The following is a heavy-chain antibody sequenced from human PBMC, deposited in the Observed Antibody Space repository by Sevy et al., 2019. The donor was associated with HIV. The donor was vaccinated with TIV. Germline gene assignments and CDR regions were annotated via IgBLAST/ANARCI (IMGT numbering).Heavy chain of an antibody. CDR2: LIGGGSRT. Sequence: GGSLRLSCAASGFTFSSFAMHWVRQAPGKGLEWVSTLIGGGSRTYYAGSVTGRFIISRDNSRNTLYLQMNSLRAEDTAIYYCAKRRVQSGLSGGGANYGMDVCGRGTTVTVSS. J-gene: IGHJ6*02. D-gene: IGHD2-8*02. CDR1: GFTFSSFA. CDR3: AKRRVQSGLSGGGANYGMDV. V-gene: IGHV3-23*01.